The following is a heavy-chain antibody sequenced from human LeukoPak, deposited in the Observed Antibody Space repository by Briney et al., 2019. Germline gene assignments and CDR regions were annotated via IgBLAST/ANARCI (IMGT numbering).Heavy chain of an antibody. CDR3: ARHDNWNDVDNAFDI. CDR2: IYYSGST. D-gene: IGHD1-1*01. Sequence: SETLSLTCTVSGGSISSYYWSWIRQPPWKGLELIGHIYYSGSTNYNPSLKSRVTITVDTSKNQFSLKLSSVTAADTAVYYCARHDNWNDVDNAFDIWGQGTMVTVSS. V-gene: IGHV4-59*08. J-gene: IGHJ3*02. CDR1: GGSISSYY.